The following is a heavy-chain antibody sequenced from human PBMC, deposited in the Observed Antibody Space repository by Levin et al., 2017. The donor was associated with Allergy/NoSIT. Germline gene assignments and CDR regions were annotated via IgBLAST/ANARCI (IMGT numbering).Heavy chain of an antibody. D-gene: IGHD2-2*01. CDR2: MNANT. V-gene: IGHV1-8*01. J-gene: IGHJ6*02. CDR3: GRGGSSASMYGMDF. CDR1: GYTFTSYD. Sequence: ASVKVSCKASGYTFTSYDINWVRQATGQGPEWMGWMNANTGYAHQFQGRVTMTRNTSISTAYMELSRLTSEDTAVYYCGRGGSSASMYGMDFWGQGTTVTVSS.